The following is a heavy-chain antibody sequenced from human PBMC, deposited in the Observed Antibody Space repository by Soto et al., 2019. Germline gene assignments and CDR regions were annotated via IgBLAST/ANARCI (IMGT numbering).Heavy chain of an antibody. Sequence: PSETLSLTCAVYGGSFSGYYWSWIRQPPGKGLEWIGEINHSGSTNYNPSLKSRVTISVDTSKNQFSLKLSSVTAADTAVYYCASGAANDFWSGYYLRYYYGMDVWGQGTTVTVSS. V-gene: IGHV4-34*01. J-gene: IGHJ6*02. CDR1: GGSFSGYY. CDR2: INHSGST. CDR3: ASGAANDFWSGYYLRYYYGMDV. D-gene: IGHD3-3*01.